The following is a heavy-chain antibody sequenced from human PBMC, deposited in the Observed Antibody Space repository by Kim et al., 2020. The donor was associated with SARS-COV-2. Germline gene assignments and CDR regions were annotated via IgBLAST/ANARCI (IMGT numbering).Heavy chain of an antibody. D-gene: IGHD6-19*01. V-gene: IGHV3-23*01. J-gene: IGHJ4*02. Sequence: YADSVKGRFTISRDNSKNTLYLQMNSLRAEDTAVYYCAKTLSSGWYVFDYWGQGTLVTVSS. CDR3: AKTLSSGWYVFDY.